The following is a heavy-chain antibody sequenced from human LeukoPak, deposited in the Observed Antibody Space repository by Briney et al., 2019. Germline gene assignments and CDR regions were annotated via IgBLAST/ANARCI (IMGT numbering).Heavy chain of an antibody. V-gene: IGHV4-39*01. CDR3: ASVYCGGDCYGNYYYMDV. J-gene: IGHJ6*03. CDR1: GGSISSSSYY. D-gene: IGHD2-21*01. Sequence: SEALSLTCIVCGGSISSSSYYWGWIRQPPGRGLEWIGCIYYSGSTYYNPSLKSRVTISVDTSKNQFSLKLSSVTAADTAVYYCASVYCGGDCYGNYYYMDVWGKGTTVTVSS. CDR2: IYYSGST.